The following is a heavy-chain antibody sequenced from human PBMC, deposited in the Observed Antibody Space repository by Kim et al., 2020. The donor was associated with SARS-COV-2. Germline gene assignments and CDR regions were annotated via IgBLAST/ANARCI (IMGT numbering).Heavy chain of an antibody. V-gene: IGHV3-23*01. CDR2: ISGSGGST. CDR3: ANGLRWDDAPFDY. J-gene: IGHJ4*02. CDR1: GFTFSSYA. D-gene: IGHD1-26*01. Sequence: GGSLRLSCAASGFTFSSYAMSWVRQAPGKGLEWVSAISGSGGSTYYDDSVKGRFTTFSDNSKNTHFLQMNSLTAEDTAAYYCANGLRWDDAPFDYCGQGT.